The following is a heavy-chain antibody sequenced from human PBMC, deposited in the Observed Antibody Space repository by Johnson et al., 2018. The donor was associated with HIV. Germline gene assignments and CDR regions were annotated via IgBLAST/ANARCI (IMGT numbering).Heavy chain of an antibody. CDR1: GFTFSSYD. CDR3: ASARNIWHDFYAFDI. Sequence: VKLVESGGGLVQPGGSLRLSCAASGFTFSSYDMHWVRQATGKGLEWVSAIGTAGDTYYPGSVKGRFTISRENAKNSLYLQMNSLRAEDTAVFYCASARNIWHDFYAFDIWGQGTIVTVSS. CDR2: IGTAGDT. D-gene: IGHD3/OR15-3a*01. J-gene: IGHJ3*02. V-gene: IGHV3-13*01.